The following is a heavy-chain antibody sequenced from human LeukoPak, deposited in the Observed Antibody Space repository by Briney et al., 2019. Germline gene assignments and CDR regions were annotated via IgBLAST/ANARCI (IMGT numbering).Heavy chain of an antibody. J-gene: IGHJ4*02. V-gene: IGHV1-2*06. CDR1: GYTFTGYY. Sequence: ASVKVSCKASGYTFTGYYMHWVRQAPGQGLEWMGRINPNSGGTNYAQKFQGRVTMTRDTSISTAYMELSRLRSEDTAVYYCARDLSRGSTYFDYWGQGTLVTVSS. CDR3: ARDLSRGSTYFDY. CDR2: INPNSGGT. D-gene: IGHD1-26*01.